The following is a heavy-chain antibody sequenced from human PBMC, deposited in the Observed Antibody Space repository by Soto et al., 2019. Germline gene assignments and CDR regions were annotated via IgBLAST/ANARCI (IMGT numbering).Heavy chain of an antibody. CDR3: ARGSVRDGYNSDAFDI. Sequence: ASVKVSCKASGGTFSSYAISWVRQAPGQGLEWMGGIIPIFGTANYAQKFQGRVTITADKSTSTAYMELSSLRSEDTAVYYCARGSVRDGYNSDAFDIWGQGTMVTVPS. CDR1: GGTFSSYA. D-gene: IGHD5-12*01. CDR2: IIPIFGTA. V-gene: IGHV1-69*06. J-gene: IGHJ3*02.